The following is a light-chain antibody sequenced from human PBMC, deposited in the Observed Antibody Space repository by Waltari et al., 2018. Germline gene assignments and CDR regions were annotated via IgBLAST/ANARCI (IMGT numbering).Light chain of an antibody. CDR2: DTY. CDR1: SPNRGTDC. J-gene: IGLJ1*01. CDR3: GAWDPSLTAFV. Sequence: QSVLTQPPSVSATPGQKVTISCSGSSPNRGTDCVFWYQKLPGTAPKPLVYDTYQRPSGIPDRFSGSKSGTSATLGITGLQTGDEAHYYCGAWDPSLTAFVFGTGTEVTVL. V-gene: IGLV1-51*01.